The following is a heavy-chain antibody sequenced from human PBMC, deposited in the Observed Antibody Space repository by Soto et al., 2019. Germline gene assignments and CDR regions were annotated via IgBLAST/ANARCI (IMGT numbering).Heavy chain of an antibody. CDR2: IIPIFGTA. CDR1: GGTFSSYA. Sequence: QVQLVQSGAEVKKPGSSVKVSCKASGGTFSSYAISWVRQAPGQGLEWMGGIIPIFGTANYAQKFQGRVTITADESTSTAYMKLSSLRSEDTALYYCATFYPYCSGGSCYANWYFDRWGRGTLVTVSS. V-gene: IGHV1-69*01. CDR3: ATFYPYCSGGSCYANWYFDR. J-gene: IGHJ2*01. D-gene: IGHD2-15*01.